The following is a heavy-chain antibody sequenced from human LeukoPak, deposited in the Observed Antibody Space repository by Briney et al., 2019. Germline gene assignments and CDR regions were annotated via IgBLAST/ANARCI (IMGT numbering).Heavy chain of an antibody. D-gene: IGHD6-13*01. V-gene: IGHV1-69*13. CDR1: GGTFSSYA. CDR2: IIPIFGTA. J-gene: IGHJ4*02. Sequence: SVKVSCKASGGTFSSYAISWVRQAPGQGLEWMGGIIPIFGTANYAQKFQGRVTITADESTSTAYMELSSLRSEDTAVYYCAKGPRLSAAASSFDYWGQGTLVTVSS. CDR3: AKGPRLSAAASSFDY.